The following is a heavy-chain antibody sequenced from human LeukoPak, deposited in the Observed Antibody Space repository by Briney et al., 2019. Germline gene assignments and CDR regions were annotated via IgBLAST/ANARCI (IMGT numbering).Heavy chain of an antibody. D-gene: IGHD3-10*01. J-gene: IGHJ5*02. Sequence: SETLSPTCTVSGGSINSYYWSWIRQPPGKGLEWIGYIYYSGSTNYNPSLKSRVTISVDTSKNQFSLRLSSVTAADTAVYYCARGVGYYYGSGSYYPYNWFDPWGQGTLVTVSS. CDR2: IYYSGST. V-gene: IGHV4-59*01. CDR3: ARGVGYYYGSGSYYPYNWFDP. CDR1: GGSINSYY.